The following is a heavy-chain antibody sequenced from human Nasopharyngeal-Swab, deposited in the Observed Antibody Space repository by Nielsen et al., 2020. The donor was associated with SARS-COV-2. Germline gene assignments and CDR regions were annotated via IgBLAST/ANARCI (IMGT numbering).Heavy chain of an antibody. CDR1: GYTFSSYG. J-gene: IGHJ4*02. CDR2: ISAYSGNT. CDR3: ARDCGSTSCYGY. V-gene: IGHV1-18*01. D-gene: IGHD2-2*01. Sequence: ASVKVSCKASGYTFSSYGISWVRQAPGQGLEWLGWISAYSGNTNYAQQLHGRVTMTTDTSTSTVYMELRSLRSDDTAVYYCARDCGSTSCYGYWGQGTLVTVSS.